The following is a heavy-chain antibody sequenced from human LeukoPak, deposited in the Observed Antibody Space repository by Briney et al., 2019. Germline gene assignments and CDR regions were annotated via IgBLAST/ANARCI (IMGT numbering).Heavy chain of an antibody. CDR1: GGSISNYY. V-gene: IGHV4-34*01. CDR2: INHSGST. D-gene: IGHD3-10*01. J-gene: IGHJ4*02. CDR3: ARGGGGFDY. Sequence: SETLSLTCTVSGGSISNYYWSWIRQPPGKGLEWIGEINHSGSTNYNPSLKSRVTISVDTSKNQFSLKLSSVTAADTAVYYCARGGGGFDYWGQGTLVTVSS.